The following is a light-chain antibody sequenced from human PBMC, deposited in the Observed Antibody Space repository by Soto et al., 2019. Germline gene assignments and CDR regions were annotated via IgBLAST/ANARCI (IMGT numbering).Light chain of an antibody. CDR2: GAS. J-gene: IGKJ4*01. CDR1: QSVSRNY. Sequence: ESVLTQSPGTLSLSPGGRATLSCRASQSVSRNYVAWYQQKPGQSPRLLIYGASNRASGIPDRFSGSASGADFTLSIARLEPEDFAMYYCQQYGSTPLTFGGGTKVDI. CDR3: QQYGSTPLT. V-gene: IGKV3-20*01.